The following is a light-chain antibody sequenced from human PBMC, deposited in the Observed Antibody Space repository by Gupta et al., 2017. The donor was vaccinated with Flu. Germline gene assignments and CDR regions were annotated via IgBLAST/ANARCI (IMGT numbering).Light chain of an antibody. CDR2: EVS. J-gene: IGLJ1*01. CDR3: SSYASSFTRV. CDR1: RSDVGGYNY. Sequence: QSALTQPASVSGSPGQSITISCTGTRSDVGGYNYVSWYQQYPGKAPKLLIYEVSHRPSGISYRFSGSKSGNTASLTISGLQAEDEADYFCSSYASSFTRVFGAGTKVTVL. V-gene: IGLV2-14*01.